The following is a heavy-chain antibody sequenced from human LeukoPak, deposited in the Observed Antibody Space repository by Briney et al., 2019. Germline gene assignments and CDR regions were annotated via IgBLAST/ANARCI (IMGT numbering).Heavy chain of an antibody. V-gene: IGHV3-23*01. CDR1: GFTFSSYA. CDR3: AKDADTSSWYPGAFDI. D-gene: IGHD6-13*01. J-gene: IGHJ3*02. CDR2: ISGSGGST. Sequence: GGSLRLSCAASGFTFSSYAMSWVRQAPGKGLEWVSAISGSGGSTYYADSVKGRFTIPRDNSKNTLYLQMNSLRAEDTAVYYCAKDADTSSWYPGAFDIWGQGTMVTVSS.